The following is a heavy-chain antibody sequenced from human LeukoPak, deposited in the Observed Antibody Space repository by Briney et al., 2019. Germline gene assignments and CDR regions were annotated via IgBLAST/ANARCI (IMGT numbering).Heavy chain of an antibody. CDR2: ISGSGAIT. D-gene: IGHD3-22*01. CDR1: GFTFSSYG. Sequence: GGSLRLSCAASGFTFSSYGMSWVRQAPGKGLEWVSGISGSGAITYYADAVTGRFTISRDNAKNSLYLQMNSLRAEDTAVYYCAREGSGYYQMFDYWGQGTLVTVSS. V-gene: IGHV3-23*01. J-gene: IGHJ4*02. CDR3: AREGSGYYQMFDY.